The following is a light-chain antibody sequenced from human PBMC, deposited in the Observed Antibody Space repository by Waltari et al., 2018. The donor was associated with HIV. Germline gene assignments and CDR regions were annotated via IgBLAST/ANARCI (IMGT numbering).Light chain of an antibody. CDR3: QQYNNWPPLFT. V-gene: IGKV3D-15*01. CDR2: GAS. CDR1: QSVRSN. J-gene: IGKJ3*01. Sequence: EIVMTQSPATLSVSPGERATLSCRASQSVRSNLAWYQQKPGQAPRLLIYGASTRATGIPARFSGSGSGTEFTLTISSLQSEDFAVYYCQQYNNWPPLFTFGPGTKVDIK.